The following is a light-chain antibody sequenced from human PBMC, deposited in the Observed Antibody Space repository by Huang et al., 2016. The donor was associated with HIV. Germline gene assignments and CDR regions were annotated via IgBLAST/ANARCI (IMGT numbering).Light chain of an antibody. J-gene: IGKJ5*01. CDR3: QQHSYWPIT. CDR1: QSVSTF. V-gene: IGKV3-11*01. CDR2: DAS. Sequence: DIVLTQSPATLSLSPGERATVSCRASQSVSTFLAWYQHKPGQAPRLLIFDASNRASGVPARFSGTGSVTDFTFTISSLEPSDVAVYYCQQHSYWPITFGRGTRLEI.